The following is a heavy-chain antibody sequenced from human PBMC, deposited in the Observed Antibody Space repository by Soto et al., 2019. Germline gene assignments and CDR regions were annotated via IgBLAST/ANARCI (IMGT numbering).Heavy chain of an antibody. CDR2: ISAYNGDT. J-gene: IGHJ6*02. CDR1: GYSFTTHG. Sequence: ASVKVSCKASGYSFTTHGISWVGRAPGHGLEWMGWISAYNGDTHYVQRFQGRLTMTTDTSTSTAYMELRSLTSDDTAVYYCARDPPFSGILRGTPLMDVWGQGTTVTVSS. D-gene: IGHD4-17*01. CDR3: ARDPPFSGILRGTPLMDV. V-gene: IGHV1-18*04.